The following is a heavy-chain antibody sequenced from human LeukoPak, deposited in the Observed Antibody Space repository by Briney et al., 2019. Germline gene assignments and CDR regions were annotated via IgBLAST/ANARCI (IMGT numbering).Heavy chain of an antibody. Sequence: SETLSLTCTVSGGSISSYYWSWLRQPPGNGLERIGYIYYSGSTNYNPSLKSRVTISVDTSKNQFSVNLSSVTASNTAVYDRARGSTSPPLFYSRLLGGRYNWFGPWGQGTPVTVSS. D-gene: IGHD2-2*01. CDR3: ARGSTSPPLFYSRLLGGRYNWFGP. V-gene: IGHV4-59*08. J-gene: IGHJ5*02. CDR1: GGSISSYY. CDR2: IYYSGST.